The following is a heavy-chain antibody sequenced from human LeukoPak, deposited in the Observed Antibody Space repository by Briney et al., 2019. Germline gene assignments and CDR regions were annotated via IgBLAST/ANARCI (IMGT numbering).Heavy chain of an antibody. CDR3: ARGPSLTSIGGP. V-gene: IGHV4-59*01. Sequence: SETLSLTCTVSGGSISPYYWSWIRQPPEKGLEWIGYTYYGGSTKFNPSLKSRVAISVDTSKKQFSLNLTSVTAADTAVYYCARGPSLTSIGGPWGQGTLVTVSA. J-gene: IGHJ5*02. CDR1: GGSISPYY. CDR2: TYYGGST. D-gene: IGHD6-6*01.